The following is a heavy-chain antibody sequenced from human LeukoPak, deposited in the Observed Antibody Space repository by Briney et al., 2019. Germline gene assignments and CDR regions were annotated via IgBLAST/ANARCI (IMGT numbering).Heavy chain of an antibody. CDR1: GYTFTSYA. D-gene: IGHD4-17*01. Sequence: ASVKVSCKASGYTFTSYAMHWVRQAPGQRLEWMGWINAGNGNTKYSQKFQGRVTITRDTSASTAYMELSSLRSEDTAVYYCARVVIYDYSDLNFDYWGQGTLVTVSS. CDR2: INAGNGNT. V-gene: IGHV1-3*01. CDR3: ARVVIYDYSDLNFDY. J-gene: IGHJ4*02.